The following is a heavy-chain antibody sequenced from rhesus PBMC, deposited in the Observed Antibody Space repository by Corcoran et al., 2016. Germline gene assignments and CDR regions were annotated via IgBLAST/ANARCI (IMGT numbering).Heavy chain of an antibody. D-gene: IGHD6-25*01. Sequence: QLQLQESGPGLVKPSETLSLTCAVSGYSISSGYGWSWIRQPPGKGLEWIGYISYRGSTSYNPSLKGRVTISRDTSKNQCSLKLSSVTAADTAVYYCARDWERQPFDYWGQGVLVTVSS. CDR1: GYSISSGYG. V-gene: IGHV4-122*02. J-gene: IGHJ4*01. CDR2: ISYRGST. CDR3: ARDWERQPFDY.